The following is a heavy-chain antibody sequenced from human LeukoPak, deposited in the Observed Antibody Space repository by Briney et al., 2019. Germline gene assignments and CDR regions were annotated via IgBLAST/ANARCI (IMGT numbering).Heavy chain of an antibody. D-gene: IGHD3-3*01. V-gene: IGHV4-34*01. Sequence: SETLSLTCAVFGGSLDGYYWSWIRQPPGKGLEWIGEITYDGSTNYNPSLKSRVTISVDTSKIQLSLNLSSVTAADTAIYYCARGLASGYPPIPFDYWGQGTQVTVSS. CDR1: GGSLDGYY. J-gene: IGHJ4*02. CDR2: ITYDGST. CDR3: ARGLASGYPPIPFDY.